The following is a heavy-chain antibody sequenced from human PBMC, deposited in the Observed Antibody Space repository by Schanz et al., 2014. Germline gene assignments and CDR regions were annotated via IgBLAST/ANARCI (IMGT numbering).Heavy chain of an antibody. CDR2: IYETGRT. V-gene: IGHV4-4*02. CDR3: ARLEYTSGWQGFDY. J-gene: IGHJ4*02. CDR1: RGSIGSTNW. D-gene: IGHD1-1*01. Sequence: QVQLQESGPGLVKPSGTLSLTCTISRGSIGSTNWWSWLRQSPRKGLEWISDIYETGRTNYNPSLRSRYPVSVDKPTNQSPRSLPAVTAADTAVYYCARLEYTSGWQGFDYWGQGILVTVSP.